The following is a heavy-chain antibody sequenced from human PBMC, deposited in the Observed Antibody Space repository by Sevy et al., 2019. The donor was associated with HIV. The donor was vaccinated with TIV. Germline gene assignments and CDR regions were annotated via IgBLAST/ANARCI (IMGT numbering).Heavy chain of an antibody. V-gene: IGHV3-33*01. CDR2: IRYDGSNK. J-gene: IGHJ6*02. D-gene: IGHD5-18*01. Sequence: GGSLRLSCAASGFSFSSYDMHWVRQAPGMGLEWVAVIRYDGSNKHYGDSVKGRFTISRDNSKNALYLQMSSQRAEDTAVYYCAREKVDTSMIFVEYYGMDVWGQGTTVTVSS. CDR3: AREKVDTSMIFVEYYGMDV. CDR1: GFSFSSYD.